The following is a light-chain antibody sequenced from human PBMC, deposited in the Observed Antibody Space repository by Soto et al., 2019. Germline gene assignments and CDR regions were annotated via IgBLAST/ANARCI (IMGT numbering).Light chain of an antibody. CDR1: QSVNSN. CDR3: QQYNYWTRT. V-gene: IGKV3-15*01. CDR2: AAS. J-gene: IGKJ1*01. Sequence: EILMTQSPGTLSVSPGERATLSCGASQSVNSNFAWYQHRTGQAPRLLIYAASTRATGIPGRLSGSGSGTELSITISSMKYEDFEVYYCQQYNYWTRTFGHGTKVDI.